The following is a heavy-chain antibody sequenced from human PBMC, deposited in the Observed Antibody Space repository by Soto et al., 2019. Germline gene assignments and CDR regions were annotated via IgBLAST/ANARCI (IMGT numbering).Heavy chain of an antibody. CDR3: ARDQPITMVRGVIIQPYMDV. V-gene: IGHV3-11*01. CDR1: GFTFSDYY. D-gene: IGHD3-10*01. CDR2: ISSSGSTI. J-gene: IGHJ6*03. Sequence: QVQLVESGGGLVKPGGSLRLSCAASGFTFSDYYMSWIRQAPGKGLEWVSYISSSGSTIYYADSEKGRFTISRDNAKNSLYLKMNSLRAEDTAVYYCARDQPITMVRGVIIQPYMDVWGKGTTVTVSS.